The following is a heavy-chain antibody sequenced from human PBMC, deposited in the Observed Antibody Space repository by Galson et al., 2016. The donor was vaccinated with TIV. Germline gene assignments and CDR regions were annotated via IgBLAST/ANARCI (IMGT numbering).Heavy chain of an antibody. Sequence: SVKVSCKASGSIFSSYTIFWVRQAPGQGLEWMGRIIPIIGMTNYAQKFQGRVTITADTSTNTAYMELGSLRSEDTAIYYSARAGVGAARDGGDYWGQGTLVTVSS. D-gene: IGHD6-6*01. CDR2: IIPIIGMT. CDR3: ARAGVGAARDGGDY. CDR1: GSIFSSYT. J-gene: IGHJ4*02. V-gene: IGHV1-69*02.